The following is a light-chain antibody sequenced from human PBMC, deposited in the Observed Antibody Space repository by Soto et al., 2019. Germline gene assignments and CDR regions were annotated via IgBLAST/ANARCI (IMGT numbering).Light chain of an antibody. Sequence: QSALTQPASVSASPGQSISICCTGTSRDVGNYDYVSWYQQHPGKAPKLIIYAVSHRPSGVSNRFSGSKSGNTASLTISGLQAEDEADYYCSSYTGSNTLYVFGTGTKLTVL. CDR3: SSYTGSNTLYV. V-gene: IGLV2-14*01. CDR1: SRDVGNYDY. CDR2: AVS. J-gene: IGLJ1*01.